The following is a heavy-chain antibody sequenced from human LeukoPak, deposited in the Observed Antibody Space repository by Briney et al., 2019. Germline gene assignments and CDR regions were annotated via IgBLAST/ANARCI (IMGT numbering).Heavy chain of an antibody. CDR3: AKVPIVGPTYYFDY. V-gene: IGHV3-23*01. CDR2: ISGSGGST. Sequence: GGSLRLSCAASGFTFSSYAMSWVRQAPGKGLEWVSAISGSGGSTYYADSVKGRFTISRDNYKNTLYLQMNSLRAEDTAVYYCAKVPIVGPTYYFDYWGQGTLVTVSS. CDR1: GFTFSSYA. D-gene: IGHD1-26*01. J-gene: IGHJ4*02.